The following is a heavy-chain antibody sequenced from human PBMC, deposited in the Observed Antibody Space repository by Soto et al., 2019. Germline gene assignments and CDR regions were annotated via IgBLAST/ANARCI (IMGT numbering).Heavy chain of an antibody. CDR3: TSAGQYCTSTTCKAY. CDR2: IKSKNDGGTT. CDR1: GFGFTNSW. V-gene: IGHV3-15*07. Sequence: PGGSLRLSCAASGFGFTNSWMNWVCQATGKGLEWVGRIKSKNDGGTTDYAAPVQGRFTISRDDSKTTIYLQMNSLKTEDTAVYYCTSAGQYCTSTTCKAYWGQGTPVTVSS. J-gene: IGHJ4*02. D-gene: IGHD2-2*01.